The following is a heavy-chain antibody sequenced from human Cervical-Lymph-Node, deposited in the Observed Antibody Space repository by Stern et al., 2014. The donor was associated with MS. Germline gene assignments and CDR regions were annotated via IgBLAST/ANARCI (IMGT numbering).Heavy chain of an antibody. D-gene: IGHD6-13*01. V-gene: IGHV4-59*01. CDR1: GGSISSYY. Sequence: VQLLESGPGLVKPSETLSLTCTVSGGSISSYYWSWIRQPPGKGLEWIGYIYYSGSTNYNPSLKSRVTISVDTSKNQFSLKLSSVTAADTAVYYCARVSSSWADYYYYYGMDVWGQGTTVTVSS. CDR2: IYYSGST. J-gene: IGHJ6*02. CDR3: ARVSSSWADYYYYYGMDV.